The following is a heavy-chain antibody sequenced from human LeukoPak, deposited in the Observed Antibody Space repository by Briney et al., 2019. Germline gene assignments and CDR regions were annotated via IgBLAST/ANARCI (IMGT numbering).Heavy chain of an antibody. CDR2: LSDDGSNK. CDR1: RFTFSYFA. J-gene: IGHJ4*02. Sequence: GGSLRPSCAASRFTFSYFAMHWVRQAPGKGLEWVAVLSDDGSNKFYADSVKGRFTISRDNSKNTLYLQMNGLRAEDTAFYYCAKDPHSSSWYYFDSWGQGTVVTVSS. CDR3: AKDPHSSSWYYFDS. D-gene: IGHD6-13*01. V-gene: IGHV3-30*18.